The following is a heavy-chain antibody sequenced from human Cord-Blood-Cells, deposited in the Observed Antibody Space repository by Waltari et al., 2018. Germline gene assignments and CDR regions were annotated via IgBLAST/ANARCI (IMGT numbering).Heavy chain of an antibody. CDR1: GYTTTELS. D-gene: IGHD4-4*01. J-gene: IGHJ4*02. CDR3: ATSSHDYSNYYFDY. Sequence: DQLVKSGADVTQPTVSVKVHWKVSGYTTTELSMHWQGTAPGKRLDWMGGFDPEDGETTYAQKFQGRVTMTEDTATDTAYMELSSLRSEDTAVYYCATSSHDYSNYYFDYWGQGTLVTVSS. V-gene: IGHV1-24*01. CDR2: FDPEDGET.